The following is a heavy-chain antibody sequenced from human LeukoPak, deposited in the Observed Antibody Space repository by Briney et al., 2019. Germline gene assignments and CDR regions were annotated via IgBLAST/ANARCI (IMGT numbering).Heavy chain of an antibody. CDR1: GFTFSSYS. CDR2: ISSSSSYI. J-gene: IGHJ6*02. V-gene: IGHV3-21*01. CDR3: ARDSPHKRQLWKCMDV. Sequence: TGRSLRLSCAASGFTFSSYSMNWVRQAPGKGLEWVSSISSSSSYIYYADSVKGRFTISRDNAKNSLYLQMNSLRAEDTAVYYCARDSPHKRQLWKCMDVWGQGTTVTVSS. D-gene: IGHD5-18*01.